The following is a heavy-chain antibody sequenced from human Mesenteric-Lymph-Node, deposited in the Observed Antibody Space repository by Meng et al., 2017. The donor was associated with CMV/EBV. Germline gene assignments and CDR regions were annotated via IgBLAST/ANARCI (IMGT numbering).Heavy chain of an antibody. D-gene: IGHD5-18*01. CDR1: GGSFSGYY. V-gene: IGHV4-34*01. Sequence: SETLSLTCAVYGGSFSGYYWSWIRQPPGKGLEWIGEINHSGSTNYNPSLKSRVTISVDTSKNQFSLKLSSVTAADTAVYYCARGGYSGCVDYWGQGTLVTVSS. CDR2: INHSGST. J-gene: IGHJ4*02. CDR3: ARGGYSGCVDY.